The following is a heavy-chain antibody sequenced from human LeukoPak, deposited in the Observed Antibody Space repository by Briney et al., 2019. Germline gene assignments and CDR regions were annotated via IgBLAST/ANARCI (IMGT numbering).Heavy chain of an antibody. V-gene: IGHV4-39*01. J-gene: IGHJ4*02. CDR1: GGSISGNYY. CDR3: ARLGDVEVNGGTLDY. Sequence: SETLSLTCSVSGGSISGNYYWGWIRQPPGKGLEWIGSIFYSGESEKNPSLKNRVTVSLDTSKNQFFLKVTSETVADTAVYFCARLGDVEVNGGTLDYWGRGTLVTVSS. CDR2: IFYSGES. D-gene: IGHD3-16*01.